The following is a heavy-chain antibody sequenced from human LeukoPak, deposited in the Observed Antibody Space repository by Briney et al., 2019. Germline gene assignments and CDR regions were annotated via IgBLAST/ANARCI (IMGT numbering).Heavy chain of an antibody. D-gene: IGHD3-22*01. V-gene: IGHV4-34*01. J-gene: IGHJ4*02. Sequence: PSETLSLTCAVYGGSFSGYYWSWIRQPPGKGLEWIGEINHSGSTNYNPSLKSRVTISVDTSKNQFSLKLSSVTAADTAVYYCARHTRGQYYYDSSGYLNWGQGTLVTVSS. CDR3: ARHTRGQYYYDSSGYLN. CDR1: GGSFSGYY. CDR2: INHSGST.